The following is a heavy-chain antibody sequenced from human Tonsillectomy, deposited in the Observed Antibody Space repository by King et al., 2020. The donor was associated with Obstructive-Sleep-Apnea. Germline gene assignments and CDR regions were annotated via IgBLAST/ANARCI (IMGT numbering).Heavy chain of an antibody. CDR2: SSGSGGRT. V-gene: IGHV3-23*04. Sequence: VQLVESGGGLVQPGGSLRLSCAASGFTFSNYAMSWVRQAPGKGLEWASASSGSGGRTYHSDSVKGRSSIARDNSKETLYLQMNSLRAEDTAVYYCAKGYCSGELIQYYGMDVWGQGTTVTVSS. CDR1: GFTFSNYA. D-gene: IGHD1-26*01. J-gene: IGHJ6*02. CDR3: AKGYCSGELIQYYGMDV.